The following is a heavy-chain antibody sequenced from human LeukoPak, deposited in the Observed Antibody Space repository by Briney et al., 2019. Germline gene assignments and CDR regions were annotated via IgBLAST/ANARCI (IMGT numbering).Heavy chain of an antibody. CDR2: IKQDGSEK. CDR1: GFTFSSYW. Sequence: PGGSLRLSCAASGFTFSSYWMNWVRQAPGKGLEWVANIKQDGSEKYYVDSVKGRFTISRDNAKNSLYLQMNSLRAEDTAVYYCARCGNPKVGKFDYWGQGTLVTVSS. CDR3: ARCGNPKVGKFDY. J-gene: IGHJ4*02. D-gene: IGHD4-23*01. V-gene: IGHV3-7*01.